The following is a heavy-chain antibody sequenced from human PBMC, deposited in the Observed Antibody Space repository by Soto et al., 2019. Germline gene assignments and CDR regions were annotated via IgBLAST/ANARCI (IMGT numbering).Heavy chain of an antibody. J-gene: IGHJ4*02. CDR3: ARETETRGWDY. Sequence: PGGSLRLSCAASGFTFSSYEMNWVRQAPGKGLEWVSYISSSGSTIYYADSVKGRFTISRDNAKNSLYLQMNSLRAEDTAVYYCARETETRGWDYWGQGTLVTVSS. CDR1: GFTFSSYE. V-gene: IGHV3-48*03. CDR2: ISSSGSTI.